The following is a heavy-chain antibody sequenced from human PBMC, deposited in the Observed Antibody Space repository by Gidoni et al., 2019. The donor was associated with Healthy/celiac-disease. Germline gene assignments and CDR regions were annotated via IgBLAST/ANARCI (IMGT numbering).Heavy chain of an antibody. D-gene: IGHD6-6*01. CDR3: ARDAPIAGREPVDY. V-gene: IGHV3-53*01. CDR1: GFTVSSNY. J-gene: IGHJ4*02. CDR2: IYSGGST. Sequence: LSCAASGFTVSSNYMSWVRQAPGKGLEWVSVIYSGGSTYYADSVKGRFTISRDNSKNTLYLQMNSLRAEDTAVYYCARDAPIAGREPVDYWGQGTLVTVSS.